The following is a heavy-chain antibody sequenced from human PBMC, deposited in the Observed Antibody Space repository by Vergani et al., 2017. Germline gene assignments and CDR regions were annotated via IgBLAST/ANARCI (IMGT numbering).Heavy chain of an antibody. CDR1: GGSINSHNYY. CDR3: ARGSCLGGSCYKPLFDY. Sequence: QVQLQESGPGLVKPSQTLSLTCTVSGGSINSHNYYWSWIRQPAGKGLEWIGRIHTSGSTNYNPSLKSRVPLSEDTSKNQFSLNLTSVTADDTAVYFCARGSCLGGSCYKPLFDYWVQGILVTVSS. V-gene: IGHV4-61*02. CDR2: IHTSGST. D-gene: IGHD2-15*01. J-gene: IGHJ4*02.